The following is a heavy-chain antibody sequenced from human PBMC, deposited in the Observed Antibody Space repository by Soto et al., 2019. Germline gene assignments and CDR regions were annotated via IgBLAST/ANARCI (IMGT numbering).Heavy chain of an antibody. CDR2: IKQDGSEK. J-gene: IGHJ4*02. V-gene: IGHV3-7*01. CDR1: GFTFSSYW. CDR3: ASPSDSSGWPVFDY. Sequence: EVQLVESGGGLVQPGGSLRLSCAGSGFTFSSYWMSWVRQAPGKGLEWVANIKQDGSEKYYVDSVKGRFTISRDNAKNSLYVQMNSLRAEDTAVYYCASPSDSSGWPVFDYWGQGTLVTVSS. D-gene: IGHD6-19*01.